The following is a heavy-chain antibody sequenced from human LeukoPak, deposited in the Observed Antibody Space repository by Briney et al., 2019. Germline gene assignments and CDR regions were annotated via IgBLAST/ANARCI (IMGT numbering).Heavy chain of an antibody. D-gene: IGHD3-10*01. Sequence: PGGSLRLSCAASGLTFSRYAMSWVRQAPGKGLEWVSAISGSGNATYYADSAKGRFTISRDNSKNTLYLQMNSLRAEDTAVYYCVKDPPITMVRGVIIDFDYWGQGTLVTVSS. CDR3: VKDPPITMVRGVIIDFDY. CDR2: ISGSGNAT. J-gene: IGHJ4*02. V-gene: IGHV3-23*01. CDR1: GLTFSRYA.